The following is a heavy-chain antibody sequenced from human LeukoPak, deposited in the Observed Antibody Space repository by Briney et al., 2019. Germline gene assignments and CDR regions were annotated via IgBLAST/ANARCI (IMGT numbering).Heavy chain of an antibody. CDR1: GFTFDDYA. Sequence: GRSLRLSCAASGFTFDDYAMHWVRQAPGEGLEWVSGISWNSGSIGYADSVKGRFTISRDNAKNSLYLQMNSLRAEDTALYYCASSSSWPEYFQHWGQGTLVTVSS. V-gene: IGHV3-9*01. CDR3: ASSSSWPEYFQH. CDR2: ISWNSGSI. J-gene: IGHJ1*01. D-gene: IGHD6-13*01.